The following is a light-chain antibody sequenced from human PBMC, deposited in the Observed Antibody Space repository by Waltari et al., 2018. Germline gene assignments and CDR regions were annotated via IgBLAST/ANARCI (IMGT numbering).Light chain of an antibody. J-gene: IGLJ2*01. CDR2: KDT. Sequence: SYELTQPPPVAVSPGQTASITCSGDVSPTKYAYSYQQKSGQAPVLVIYKDTERPSGIPERFSGSSSGTTVTLTISGVQAEDEADYYCQSSDSTTTYDIFGGGTRLTVL. CDR1: VSPTKY. V-gene: IGLV3-25*03. CDR3: QSSDSTTTYDI.